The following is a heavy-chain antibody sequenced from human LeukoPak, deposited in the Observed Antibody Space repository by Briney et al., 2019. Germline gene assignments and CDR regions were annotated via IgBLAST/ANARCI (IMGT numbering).Heavy chain of an antibody. J-gene: IGHJ4*02. V-gene: IGHV4-39*01. Sequence: NPSETLSLTCTVSGGSISSGSYYWGWIRQPPGKGLEWIGSIYYSGSTYYNPSLKSRVTISVDTSKNQFSLKLSSVTAADTAVYYCARHRLGAAGMGLIDYWGQGTLVTVSS. CDR2: IYYSGST. D-gene: IGHD6-13*01. CDR3: ARHRLGAAGMGLIDY. CDR1: GGSISSGSYY.